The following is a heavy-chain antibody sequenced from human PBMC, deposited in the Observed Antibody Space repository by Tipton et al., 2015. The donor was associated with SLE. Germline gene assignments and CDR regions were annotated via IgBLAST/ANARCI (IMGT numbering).Heavy chain of an antibody. D-gene: IGHD2-21*02. Sequence: TLSLTCAVSGGSISSNHWWSWVRQPPGKGLEWIGEIHHTGSTNYNPSLKSRVTISVDKSKSQFSLKLSSVTAAETAVYYCAGRGDLVVVTAYLDYWGQGTLVTVSS. CDR2: IHHTGST. V-gene: IGHV4-4*02. J-gene: IGHJ4*02. CDR1: GGSISSNHW. CDR3: AGRGDLVVVTAYLDY.